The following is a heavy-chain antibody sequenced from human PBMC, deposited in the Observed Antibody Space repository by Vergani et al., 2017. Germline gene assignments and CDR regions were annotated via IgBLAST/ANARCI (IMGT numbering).Heavy chain of an antibody. CDR1: GFTFSSYW. V-gene: IGHV3-7*01. J-gene: IGHJ4*02. D-gene: IGHD6-13*01. CDR3: ARAPAGIAAAHRSYYFDY. CDR2: IKQDGSEK. Sequence: EVQLVESGGGLVQPGGSLRLSCAASGFTFSSYWMSWVRQAPGKGLEWVANIKQDGSEKDYADSVKGRFTISRDNSKNTLYLQMNSLRAEDTAVYYCARAPAGIAAAHRSYYFDYWGQGTLVTVSS.